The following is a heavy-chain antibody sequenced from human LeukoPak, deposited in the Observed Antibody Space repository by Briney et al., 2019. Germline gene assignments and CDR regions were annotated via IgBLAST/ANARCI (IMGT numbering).Heavy chain of an antibody. J-gene: IGHJ3*02. CDR1: GYTFTSYY. CDR2: IIPIFGTA. V-gene: IGHV1-69*13. D-gene: IGHD2-8*01. CDR3: ARITSSRLMVYDAFDI. Sequence: GASVKVSCKASGYTFTSYYMHWVRQAPGQGLEWMGGIIPIFGTANYAQKFQGRVTITADESTSTAYMELSSLRSEDTAVYYCARITSSRLMVYDAFDIWGQGTMVTVSS.